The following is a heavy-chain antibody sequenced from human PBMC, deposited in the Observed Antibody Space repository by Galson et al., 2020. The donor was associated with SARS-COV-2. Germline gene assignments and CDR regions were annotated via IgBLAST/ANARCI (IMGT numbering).Heavy chain of an antibody. V-gene: IGHV3-30*04. CDR3: ARTYSGSYWGYFDY. CDR2: IPYDGSNK. D-gene: IGHD1-26*01. CDR1: GFTFSSYA. J-gene: IGHJ4*02. Sequence: GGSLRLSCAASGFTFSSYAMHWVRQAPGKGLEWVAVIPYDGSNKYYADSVKGRFTISRDNSKNTLYLQMNSLRAEDTAVYYCARTYSGSYWGYFDYWGQGTLVTVSS.